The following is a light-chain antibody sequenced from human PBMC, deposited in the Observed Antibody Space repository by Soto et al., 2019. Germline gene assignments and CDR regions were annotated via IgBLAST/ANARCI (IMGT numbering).Light chain of an antibody. CDR1: QSVDSD. V-gene: IGKV3-15*01. CDR3: QQYNTWVRGT. CDR2: GAS. Sequence: EVVVTQSPATLSVSPGERVTLSCRASQSVDSDVAWFQHKPGQAPRLLIYGASTRAAGIPGRFSGSGYETDFTFTISILEPEDSATYFCQQYNTWVRGTFGPGTKLEIK. J-gene: IGKJ2*01.